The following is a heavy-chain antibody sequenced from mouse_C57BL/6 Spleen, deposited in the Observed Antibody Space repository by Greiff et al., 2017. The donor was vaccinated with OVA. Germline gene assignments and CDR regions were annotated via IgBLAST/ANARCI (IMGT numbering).Heavy chain of an antibody. CDR3: TRDGNYLYYFDY. Sequence: VKLMESGAELVRPGASVTLSCKASGYTFTDYEMHWVKQTPVHGLEWIGAIDPETGGTAYNQKFKGKAILTADKSSSTAYMELRSLTSEDSAVYYCTRDGNYLYYFDYWGQGTTLTVSS. V-gene: IGHV1-15*01. CDR2: IDPETGGT. J-gene: IGHJ2*01. CDR1: GYTFTDYE. D-gene: IGHD2-1*01.